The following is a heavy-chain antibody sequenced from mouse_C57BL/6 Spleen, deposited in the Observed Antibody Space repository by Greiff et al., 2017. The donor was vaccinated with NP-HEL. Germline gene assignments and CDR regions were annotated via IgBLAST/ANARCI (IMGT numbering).Heavy chain of an antibody. CDR2: FYPGSGSI. CDR1: GYTFTEYT. CDR3: ARHEDGYGSSYNWYFDV. V-gene: IGHV1-62-2*01. D-gene: IGHD1-1*01. J-gene: IGHJ1*03. Sequence: QVQLQQSGAELVKPGASVKLSCKASGYTFTEYTIHWVKQRSGQGLEWIGWFYPGSGSIKYNEKFKDKATLTADKSSSTVYMELSRLTSEDSAVYCCARHEDGYGSSYNWYFDVWGTGTTVTVSS.